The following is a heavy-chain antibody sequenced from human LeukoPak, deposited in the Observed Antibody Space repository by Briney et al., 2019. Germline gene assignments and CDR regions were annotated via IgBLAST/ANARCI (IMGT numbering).Heavy chain of an antibody. Sequence: SQTLSLTCAISGDSVSSNSAAWNWIRQSPSRGLEWLGRTYYRSKWYNDYAISVKSRITINPDTSKNQFSLQLNSVTPDDTAVYYCASALRTSGWYGYNWFDPWGQGTLVIVSS. CDR1: GDSVSSNSAA. CDR3: ASALRTSGWYGYNWFDP. V-gene: IGHV6-1*01. J-gene: IGHJ5*02. CDR2: TYYRSKWYN. D-gene: IGHD6-19*01.